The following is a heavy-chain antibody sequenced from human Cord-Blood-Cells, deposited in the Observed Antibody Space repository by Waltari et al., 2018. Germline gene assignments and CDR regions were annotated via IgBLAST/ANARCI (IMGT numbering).Heavy chain of an antibody. Sequence: QVQLQQWGAGLLKPSETLSLTCAVYGGSFSGYYWSWIRQPPGKGLEWIGEINHSGSTNYNPSLKGRVTISVDTSKNQFSLKLSSVTAADTAVYYCARGGGRNGADYWGQGTLVTVSS. V-gene: IGHV4-34*01. CDR2: INHSGST. CDR3: ARGGGRNGADY. D-gene: IGHD3-16*01. CDR1: GGSFSGYY. J-gene: IGHJ4*02.